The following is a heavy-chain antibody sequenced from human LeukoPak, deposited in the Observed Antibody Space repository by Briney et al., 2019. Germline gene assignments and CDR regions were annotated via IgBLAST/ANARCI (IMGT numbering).Heavy chain of an antibody. CDR3: ARATTVTTGDDYYYYYYMDV. V-gene: IGHV4-39*01. CDR2: IYYSGST. CDR1: GGSISSSSYY. Sequence: PSETLSLTCTVSGGSISSSSYYWGWIRQPPGKGLEWIGSIYYSGSTYYNPSLKSRVTISVDTSKNQFSLKLSSVTAADTAVYYCARATTVTTGDDYYYYYYMDVWGKGTTVTISS. D-gene: IGHD4-17*01. J-gene: IGHJ6*03.